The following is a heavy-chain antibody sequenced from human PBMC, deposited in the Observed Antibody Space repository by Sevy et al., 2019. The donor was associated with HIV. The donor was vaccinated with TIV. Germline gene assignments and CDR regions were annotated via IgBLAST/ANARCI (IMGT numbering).Heavy chain of an antibody. D-gene: IGHD2-15*01. V-gene: IGHV3-23*01. CDR1: GFTFRTYA. CDR2: ITTSGRYT. CDR3: AEGYCSGGSGPGDYYYYGMDA. J-gene: IGHJ6*02. Sequence: GGSLRLSCAASGFTFRTYAMNWVRQAPGKGLEWVSSITTSGRYTYSADSVEGRFTISRDNSQNTVYLQMNSLRVDDTAVYYCAEGYCSGGSGPGDYYYYGMDAWGQGTTVTVSS.